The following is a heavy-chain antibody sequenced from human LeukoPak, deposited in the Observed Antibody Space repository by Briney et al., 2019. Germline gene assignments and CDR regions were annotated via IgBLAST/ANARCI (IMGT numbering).Heavy chain of an antibody. CDR1: GFIFSTYA. V-gene: IGHV3-23*01. J-gene: IGHJ4*02. CDR3: AKDPHVVVGAATHIDY. D-gene: IGHD2-15*01. CDR2: ISGGRGST. Sequence: GGSLRLSCAASGFIFSTYAMNWVRQAPGKGLEWVSAISGGRGSTHYADSVKGRFTISRDNSKNTLYLQMNSLRAEDTAVYYRAKDPHVVVGAATHIDYWGQGVLVTVSS.